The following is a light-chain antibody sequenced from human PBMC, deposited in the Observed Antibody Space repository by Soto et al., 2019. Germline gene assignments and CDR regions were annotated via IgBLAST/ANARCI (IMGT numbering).Light chain of an antibody. CDR1: SSNIGSNY. CDR2: RNN. V-gene: IGLV1-47*01. CDR3: GGWDDSLSGPV. J-gene: IGLJ2*01. Sequence: QAVVTQPPSASGTPGQRVNISCSGSSSNIGSNYVYWYRQFPGTAPKLLIQRNNQRPSGVPARFSGPKSGTSASLAISGLRSEDEADYYCGGWDDSLSGPVFGGGTKLTVL.